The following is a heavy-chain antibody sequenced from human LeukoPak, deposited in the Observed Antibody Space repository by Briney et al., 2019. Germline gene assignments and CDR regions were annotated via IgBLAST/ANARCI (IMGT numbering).Heavy chain of an antibody. J-gene: IGHJ4*02. CDR1: GFTFSDYD. Sequence: GSLRLSCTASGFTFSDYDMSWARQAPGKGLEWVGFIRRKANGGTTEYAASVRGRFTISREDSKSIAYLQMNSLTTEDTAIYYCSRGAHFDYWGQGTLVTVSS. V-gene: IGHV3-49*04. CDR2: IRRKANGGTT. CDR3: SRGAHFDY.